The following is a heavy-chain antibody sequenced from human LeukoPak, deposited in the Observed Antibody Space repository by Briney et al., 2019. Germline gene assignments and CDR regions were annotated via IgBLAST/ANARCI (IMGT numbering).Heavy chain of an antibody. CDR1: GFTVSSNY. Sequence: PGGSLRLSCAASGFTVSSNYMGWVRQAPGKGLEWVSVIYSGGGTYYADSVKGRFTISRDNSKNTLHLQMNSLRAEDTAVYYCARFSSSWNDNWGQGTLVTVST. CDR3: ARFSSSWNDN. V-gene: IGHV3-53*01. CDR2: IYSGGGT. D-gene: IGHD1-1*01. J-gene: IGHJ4*02.